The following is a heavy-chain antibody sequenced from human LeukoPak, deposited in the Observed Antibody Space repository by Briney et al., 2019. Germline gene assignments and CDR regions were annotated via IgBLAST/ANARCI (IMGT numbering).Heavy chain of an antibody. CDR2: ISGIGTST. D-gene: IGHD3-10*01. CDR1: GFTFRHYA. CDR3: TTDRTLLWFGESFDY. J-gene: IGHJ4*02. V-gene: IGHV3-23*01. Sequence: GGSLRLSCAASGFTFRHYAMTWVRQAPGKGLEWVSAISGIGTSTYYADSVKGRFTISRDNSKNTLYLQMNSLSAEDTAVYYCTTDRTLLWFGESFDYWGQGTLVTVSS.